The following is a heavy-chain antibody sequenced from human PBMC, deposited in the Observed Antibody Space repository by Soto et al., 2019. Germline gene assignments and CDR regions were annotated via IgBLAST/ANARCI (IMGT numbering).Heavy chain of an antibody. CDR2: ISDSGSSI. V-gene: IGHV3-11*01. Sequence: QAQLVESGGGLVKPGGSLRLSCAASGFTFKNHYMTWIRQAPGKGLEWVSYISDSGSSIYYADSVKGRFTISRDNAKNSLLLEMNSLRGEDTAVYYCARQYSSMLDLWGQGTLVTVSS. J-gene: IGHJ4*02. D-gene: IGHD6-13*01. CDR3: ARQYSSMLDL. CDR1: GFTFKNHY.